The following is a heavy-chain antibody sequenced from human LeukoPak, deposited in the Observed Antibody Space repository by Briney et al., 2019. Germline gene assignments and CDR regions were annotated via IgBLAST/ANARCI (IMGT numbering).Heavy chain of an antibody. Sequence: SETLSLTCTVSGGSISSGSYYWGWLRQPPGTGLEWIGSIYYSGSTYYNPSLKSRVTISVDTSKNQFSLKLSSVTAADTAVYYCASRYYDFWSGYYIPYYYYMDVWGKGTTVTVSS. V-gene: IGHV4-39*01. CDR3: ASRYYDFWSGYYIPYYYYMDV. D-gene: IGHD3-3*01. CDR2: IYYSGST. CDR1: GGSISSGSYY. J-gene: IGHJ6*03.